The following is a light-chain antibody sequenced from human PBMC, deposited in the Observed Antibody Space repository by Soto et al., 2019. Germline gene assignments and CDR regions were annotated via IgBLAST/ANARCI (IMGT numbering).Light chain of an antibody. Sequence: QSALTQPRSVSASPGQSVTISCSGTSSDVGGYKYVSWYQQHPGEAPKLMIYDVSKRPSGVPDRFSGSKSGSTASLTISGLQAEDEADYYCCSYAGSSTWVFGGGTQLTVL. CDR1: SSDVGGYKY. V-gene: IGLV2-11*01. CDR3: CSYAGSSTWV. J-gene: IGLJ3*02. CDR2: DVS.